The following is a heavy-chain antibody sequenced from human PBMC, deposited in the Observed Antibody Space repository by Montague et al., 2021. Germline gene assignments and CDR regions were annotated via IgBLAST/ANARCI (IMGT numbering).Heavy chain of an antibody. D-gene: IGHD6-19*01. Sequence: SETLSLTCSVSGGSISSYYWCWIRQPPGKGLEWIGYISDIGNTIYNPSLKSRVTISVDTSKNQFSMRLHSVTTADTTVYYCARDFGRVISGWYWVNCWGQGTLVSVSS. V-gene: IGHV4-59*01. CDR1: GGSISSYY. J-gene: IGHJ4*01. CDR2: ISDIGNT. CDR3: ARDFGRVISGWYWVNC.